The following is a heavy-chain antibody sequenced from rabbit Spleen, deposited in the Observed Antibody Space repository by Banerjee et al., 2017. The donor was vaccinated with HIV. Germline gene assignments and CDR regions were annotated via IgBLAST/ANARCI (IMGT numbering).Heavy chain of an antibody. V-gene: IGHV1S40*01. CDR1: GIDFSRGYD. Sequence: QSLEESGGDLVKPGASLTLTCKASGIDFSRGYDMCWVRLAPGKGLEWIGCIFTGNVKTYYASWAKGRFTISKTSSTTVTLQMTSLTVADTATYFCSRDAGSGEDLNLWGQGTLVTVS. J-gene: IGHJ4*01. CDR2: IFTGNVKT. CDR3: SRDAGSGEDLNL. D-gene: IGHD4-2*01.